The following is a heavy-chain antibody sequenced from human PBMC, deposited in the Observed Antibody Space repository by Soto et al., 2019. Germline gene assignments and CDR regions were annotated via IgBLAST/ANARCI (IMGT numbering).Heavy chain of an antibody. CDR2: IYYSGST. V-gene: IGHV4-31*03. CDR1: GGSISSGGYY. J-gene: IGHJ2*01. CDR3: ARHGNSVTTKYFDL. D-gene: IGHD4-4*01. Sequence: QVQLQESGPGLVKPSQTLSLTCTVSGGSISSGGYYWSWIRQHPGKGLEWIGYIYYSGSTYYNPSLKSRVTISVDTSKNQFSLKLSSVTAADTPVYYCARHGNSVTTKYFDLWGRGTLVTVSS.